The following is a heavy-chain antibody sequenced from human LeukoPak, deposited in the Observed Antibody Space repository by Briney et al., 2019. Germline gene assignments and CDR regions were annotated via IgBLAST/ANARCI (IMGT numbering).Heavy chain of an antibody. CDR1: GGSFSGYY. D-gene: IGHD3-3*01. V-gene: IGHV4-34*01. CDR2: INHSGST. J-gene: IGHJ6*02. Sequence: SETLSLTCAVYGGSFSGYYWSWIRQPPGKGLEWIGEINHSGSTNYNPSLKSRVTISVDTSKNPFSLTLSSVTAADTAVYYCARGPNDFWSGYYSYYYYGMDVWGQGTTVTVSS. CDR3: ARGPNDFWSGYYSYYYYGMDV.